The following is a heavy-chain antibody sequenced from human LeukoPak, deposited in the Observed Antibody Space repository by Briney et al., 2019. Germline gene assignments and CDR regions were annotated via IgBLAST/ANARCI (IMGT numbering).Heavy chain of an antibody. D-gene: IGHD3-10*01. V-gene: IGHV3-23*01. CDR2: ISGSGGST. CDR1: GFTFSSYA. CDR3: AKEGALLWFGELLYNWFDP. J-gene: IGHJ5*02. Sequence: GGSLRLSCAASGFTFSSYAMSWVRQAPGKGLEWVSAISGSGGSTYYADSVKGRFTISRDNSKNTLYLQVNSLRAEDTAVYYCAKEGALLWFGELLYNWFDPWGQGTLVTVSS.